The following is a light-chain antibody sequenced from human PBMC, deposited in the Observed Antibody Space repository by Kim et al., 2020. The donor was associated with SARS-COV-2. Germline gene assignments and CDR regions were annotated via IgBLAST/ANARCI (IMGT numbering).Light chain of an antibody. Sequence: SYELTQPPSVSVSPGQTASITCSGDKLGDKYACWYRQKPGQSPALVIYQNRKRPSGIPDRFSGSNSGNTATLTISGTQTMDEADYYCQAWDSTTVVFGGG. J-gene: IGLJ2*01. CDR1: KLGDKY. CDR3: QAWDSTTVV. V-gene: IGLV3-1*01. CDR2: QNR.